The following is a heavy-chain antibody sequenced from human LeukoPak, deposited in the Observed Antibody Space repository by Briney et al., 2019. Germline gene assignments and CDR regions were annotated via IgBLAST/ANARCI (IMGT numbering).Heavy chain of an antibody. CDR2: INPNSGVT. V-gene: IGHV1-2*02. CDR1: GYTFTGYY. CDR3: ARALPYDSSGTDAFDI. Sequence: ASVKVSCKASGYTFTGYYMHWVRQAPGQGLEWMGWINPNSGVTNYAQKFQGRATMTRDTPISTAYMELSRVRSDDTAVYYCARALPYDSSGTDAFDIWGQGTMVTVSS. D-gene: IGHD3-22*01. J-gene: IGHJ3*02.